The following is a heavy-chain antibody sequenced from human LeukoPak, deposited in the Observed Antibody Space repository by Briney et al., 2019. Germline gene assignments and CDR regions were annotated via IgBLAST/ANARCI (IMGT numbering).Heavy chain of an antibody. CDR2: ISYDGSNK. Sequence: PGGSLRLSCAASGFTFSSYAMHWVRQAPGKGLEWVAVISYDGSNKYYADSVKGRFTISRDNAKNSLYLQMNSLRAEDTAVYYCARDLEASSYYYGMDVWGQGTTVTVSS. D-gene: IGHD1-1*01. V-gene: IGHV3-30-3*01. CDR3: ARDLEASSYYYGMDV. CDR1: GFTFSSYA. J-gene: IGHJ6*02.